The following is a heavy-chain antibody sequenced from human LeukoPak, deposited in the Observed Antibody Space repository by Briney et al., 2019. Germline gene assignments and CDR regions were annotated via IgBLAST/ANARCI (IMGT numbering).Heavy chain of an antibody. CDR1: GFTFTIYA. Sequence: GGSLRLSCAVSGFTFTIYAMTWVRQAPGKGLEWVSAISGSGDGTYYVDSVKGRFTISRDNSKNTLYLQMNSLRAEDTAVYYCAKVDGREWPGAHAFDIWGQGTVVTVSS. CDR2: ISGSGDGT. J-gene: IGHJ3*02. D-gene: IGHD3-3*01. CDR3: AKVDGREWPGAHAFDI. V-gene: IGHV3-23*01.